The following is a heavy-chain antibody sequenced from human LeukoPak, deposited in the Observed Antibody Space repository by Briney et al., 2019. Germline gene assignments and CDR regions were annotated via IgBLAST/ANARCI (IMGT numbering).Heavy chain of an antibody. J-gene: IGHJ4*02. CDR2: ISYDGSNK. CDR3: ANGGRVRTYYYDSSGYPIDY. Sequence: GRSLRLSCAASGFTFSSYGMHWVRQAPGKGLEWVAVISYDGSNKYYADSVKGRFTISRDNSKNTLYLQMNSLRAEDTAVYYCANGGRVRTYYYDSSGYPIDYWGQGTLVTVSS. V-gene: IGHV3-30*18. D-gene: IGHD3-22*01. CDR1: GFTFSSYG.